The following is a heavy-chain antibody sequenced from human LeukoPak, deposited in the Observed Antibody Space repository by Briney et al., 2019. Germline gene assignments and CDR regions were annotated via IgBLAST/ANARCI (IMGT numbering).Heavy chain of an antibody. CDR3: ARDGDSGIDLDF. CDR2: IIGGVRGT. D-gene: IGHD2-21*01. CDR1: GFIFSDYY. V-gene: IGHV3-74*01. J-gene: IGHJ4*02. Sequence: RGALRLSCGASGFIFSDYYMSWIRPAPGERLVWVSRIIGGVRGTIYADSVKGRVTISRDDAKKTLYLQMNSLRVEDTAVYYCARDGDSGIDLDFWGQGTLVTVSS.